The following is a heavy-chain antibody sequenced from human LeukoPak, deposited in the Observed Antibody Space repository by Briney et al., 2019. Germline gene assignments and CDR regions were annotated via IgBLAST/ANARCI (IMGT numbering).Heavy chain of an antibody. CDR3: VRAAAGTDAFDI. J-gene: IGHJ3*02. D-gene: IGHD6-13*01. V-gene: IGHV4-30-2*01. CDR2: IYHSGST. CDR1: GGSISSGGYY. Sequence: SETLSLTCTVSGGSISSGGYYGSWIRQPPGKGLEWIGYIYHSGSTYYNPSLKSRVTISVDRSKNQFSLKLSSVTAADTAVYYCVRAAAGTDAFDIWGQGTMVTVSS.